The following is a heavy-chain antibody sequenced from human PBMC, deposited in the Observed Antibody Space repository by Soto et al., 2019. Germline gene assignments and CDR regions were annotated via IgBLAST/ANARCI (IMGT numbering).Heavy chain of an antibody. J-gene: IGHJ4*02. CDR2: IIPIFGTA. CDR3: ARVMYCSSTSCYACDY. CDR1: GGTFSSYA. V-gene: IGHV1-69*13. D-gene: IGHD2-2*01. Sequence: SVKVSCKASGGTFSSYAISWVRQAPGQGLEWMGGIIPIFGTANYAQKFQGRVTITADESTSTAYMELSSLRSEDTAVYYCARVMYCSSTSCYACDYWGQGTLVTVSS.